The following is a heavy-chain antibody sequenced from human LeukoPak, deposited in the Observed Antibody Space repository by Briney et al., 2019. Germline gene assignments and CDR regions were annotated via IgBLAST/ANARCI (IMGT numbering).Heavy chain of an antibody. J-gene: IGHJ4*02. D-gene: IGHD3-22*01. V-gene: IGHV3-30*18. CDR3: AKGSPRRNSSGYFGIDY. CDR2: ISYDGSNK. CDR1: GFTFSSYG. Sequence: PGGSLRLSCAASGFTFSSYGMHWVRQAPGKGLEWVAVISYDGSNKYYADSVKGRFTISRDNSKNTLYLQMNSLRAEDTAVYYCAKGSPRRNSSGYFGIDYWGQGTLVTVSS.